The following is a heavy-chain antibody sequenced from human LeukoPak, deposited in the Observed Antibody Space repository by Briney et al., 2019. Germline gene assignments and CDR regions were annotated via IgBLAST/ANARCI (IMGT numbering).Heavy chain of an antibody. CDR2: ISWNSGSI. CDR1: GFTFDDYA. CDR3: AKDYTGPMDV. Sequence: GGSLRLSCAASGFTFDDYAMHWVRQAPGKGLEWVSGISWNSGSIGYADSVRGRFTISRDNAKNSLYLQMNSLRAEDTALYYCAKDYTGPMDVWGQGTTVTVSS. J-gene: IGHJ6*02. V-gene: IGHV3-9*01. D-gene: IGHD4-11*01.